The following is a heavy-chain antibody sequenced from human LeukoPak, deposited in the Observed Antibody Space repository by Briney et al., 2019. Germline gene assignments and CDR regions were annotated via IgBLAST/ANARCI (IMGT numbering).Heavy chain of an antibody. D-gene: IGHD6-13*01. Sequence: PGGSLRLSCAASGFTFSSYAMSWVRQAPGKGLEWVSGISWNSGYIGYADSVKGRFTISRDNAKNSLYLQMNSLRAEDTALYYCAKDHYSSSAYYFDYWGQGTLVTVSS. V-gene: IGHV3-9*01. CDR2: ISWNSGYI. J-gene: IGHJ4*02. CDR1: GFTFSSYA. CDR3: AKDHYSSSAYYFDY.